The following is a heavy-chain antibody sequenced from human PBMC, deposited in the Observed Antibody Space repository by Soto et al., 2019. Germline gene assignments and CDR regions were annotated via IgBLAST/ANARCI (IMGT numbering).Heavy chain of an antibody. J-gene: IGHJ4*02. D-gene: IGHD3-16*02. CDR3: ARDYRTSAGRHFDY. Sequence: SETLSLTCTVSGASLSRGTDSWSWIRQAPGKAPEWIGFIYNSGDTYYNPSLKSRLTLSVDRSRNQFSVKLTSVTAADTAVYFCARDYRTSAGRHFDYWGQGILVNVS. CDR2: IYNSGDT. V-gene: IGHV4-30-2*01. CDR1: GASLSRGTDS.